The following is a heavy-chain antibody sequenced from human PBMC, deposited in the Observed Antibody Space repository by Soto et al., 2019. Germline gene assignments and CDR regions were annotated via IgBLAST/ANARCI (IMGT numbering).Heavy chain of an antibody. CDR2: IIPMLDIV. Sequence: VKVSCKASGGAFSNFVISWVRQAPGQGLEWVGGIIPMLDIVHYAQKFQGRVAITADESKSTAYMELSSLSSEDTAVYYFHIQGGQGWFVPSGPGSLLTVFS. J-gene: IGHJ5*02. CDR1: GGAFSNFV. D-gene: IGHD5-18*01. CDR3: HIQGGQGWFVP. V-gene: IGHV1-69*13.